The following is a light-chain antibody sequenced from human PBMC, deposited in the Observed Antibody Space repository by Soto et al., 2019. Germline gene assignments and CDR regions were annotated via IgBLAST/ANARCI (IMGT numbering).Light chain of an antibody. CDR2: SNN. CDR3: AAWDDSLNGRGV. CDR1: SSNIGSNT. J-gene: IGLJ2*01. V-gene: IGLV1-44*01. Sequence: QSALTQPPSASGTPGQRVTISCSGSSSNIGSNTVNWYQQLPGTAPKLLIYSNNQRPSGVPDRFSGSKSGTSASLAISGLQSEDEADYYCAAWDDSLNGRGVFGGGTKLT.